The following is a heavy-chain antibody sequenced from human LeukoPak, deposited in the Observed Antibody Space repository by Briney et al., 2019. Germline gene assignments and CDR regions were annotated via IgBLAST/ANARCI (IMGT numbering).Heavy chain of an antibody. CDR2: IYTSGST. CDR1: GGSISSGSYY. J-gene: IGHJ6*03. V-gene: IGHV4-61*02. D-gene: IGHD3-22*01. Sequence: PSQTLSLTCTVSGGSISSGSYYWSWIRQPAGKGLEWIGRIYTSGSTNYNPSLKSRVTISVDTSKNQFSLKLSSVTAADTAVYYCAREIRYYDSSGYYPWYYYMDVWGKGTTVTISS. CDR3: AREIRYYDSSGYYPWYYYMDV.